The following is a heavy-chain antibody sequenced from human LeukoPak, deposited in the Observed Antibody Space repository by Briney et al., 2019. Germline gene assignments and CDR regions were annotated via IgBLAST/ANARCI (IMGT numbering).Heavy chain of an antibody. CDR3: ARVVGDYDFWSDPDYMDV. CDR2: ISSSSSTI. V-gene: IGHV3-48*04. J-gene: IGHJ6*03. Sequence: PGGSLRLSCAASGFTFSSYSMNWVRQAPGKWLEWVSYISSSSSTIYYADSVKGRFTISRDNAKNLLYLQMNSLRAEDTAVYYCARVVGDYDFWSDPDYMDVWGKGTTVTVSS. CDR1: GFTFSSYS. D-gene: IGHD3-3*01.